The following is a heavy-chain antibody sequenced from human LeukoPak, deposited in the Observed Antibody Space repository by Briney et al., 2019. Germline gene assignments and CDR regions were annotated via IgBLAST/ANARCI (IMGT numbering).Heavy chain of an antibody. Sequence: VASVKVSCTASGGTFSSYAISWVRQAPGQGLEWMGGIIPIFGTANYAQKFQGRVTITADESTSTAYMELSSLRSEDTAVYYCAMGRPHDSSGYPYYFDYWGQGTLITVSS. CDR1: GGTFSSYA. CDR2: IIPIFGTA. V-gene: IGHV1-69*13. CDR3: AMGRPHDSSGYPYYFDY. D-gene: IGHD3-22*01. J-gene: IGHJ4*02.